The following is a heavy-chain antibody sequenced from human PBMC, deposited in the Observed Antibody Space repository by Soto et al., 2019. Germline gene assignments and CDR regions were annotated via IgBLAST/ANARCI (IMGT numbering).Heavy chain of an antibody. CDR3: ARSFRGSYFSRD. J-gene: IGHJ4*02. V-gene: IGHV1-69*13. CDR1: GGTFSSYA. Sequence: ASVKVSCKASGGTFSSYAISWVRQAPGQGLEWMGGIIPIFGTANYAQKFQGRVTITADESTSTAYMELSSLRSEDTAVYYCARSFRGSYFSRDWGQGTLVTVSS. CDR2: IIPIFGTA. D-gene: IGHD1-26*01.